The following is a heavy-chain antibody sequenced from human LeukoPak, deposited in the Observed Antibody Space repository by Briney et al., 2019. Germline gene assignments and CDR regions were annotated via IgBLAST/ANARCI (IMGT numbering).Heavy chain of an antibody. CDR3: ARSRDGYNYDI. CDR2: IYYSGSN. D-gene: IGHD5-24*01. J-gene: IGHJ3*02. Sequence: SETLSLTCTVSGVSISSYYWRWIRQPPGKGLEWIGYIYYSGSNNYNPSLRSRVTISVDTSKNQFSLKLSSVTAADTAVNYCARSRDGYNYDIWGQGTMVTVSS. CDR1: GVSISSYY. V-gene: IGHV4-59*08.